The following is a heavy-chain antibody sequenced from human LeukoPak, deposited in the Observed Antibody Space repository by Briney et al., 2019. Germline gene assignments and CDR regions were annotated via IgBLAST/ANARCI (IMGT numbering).Heavy chain of an antibody. CDR1: EFTFSSYW. V-gene: IGHV3-7*01. D-gene: IGHD6-13*01. CDR3: ARSYSRFDY. J-gene: IGHJ4*02. CDR2: IKQDGREI. Sequence: GGSLRLSCVASEFTFSSYWMSWVRQAPGRGLEWVANIKQDGREIYYVDSVKGRFTISRDNAKKSLYLQKNSLRAEDTAVYYCARSYSRFDYWGQGTLVTVSS.